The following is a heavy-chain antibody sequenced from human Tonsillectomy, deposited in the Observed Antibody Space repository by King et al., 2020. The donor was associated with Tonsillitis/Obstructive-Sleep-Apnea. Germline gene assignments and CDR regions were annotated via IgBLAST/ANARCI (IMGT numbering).Heavy chain of an antibody. CDR2: ISDRGST. CDR1: GGSITSHS. D-gene: IGHD1-7*01. J-gene: IGHJ5*02. V-gene: IGHV4-59*11. Sequence: VQLQESGPGLVKPSGTLSLTCTVSGGSITSHSWCWIRQPPRKGLECIGPISDRGSTNSTPSLKRRVTISVDTSKNQFSLKLTSVTAADTAVYYCARGRWDITGTQFDPWGQGTLVTVSS. CDR3: ARGRWDITGTQFDP.